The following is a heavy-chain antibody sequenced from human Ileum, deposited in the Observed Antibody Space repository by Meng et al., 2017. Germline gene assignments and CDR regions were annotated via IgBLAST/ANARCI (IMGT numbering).Heavy chain of an antibody. Sequence: QITLNESGPTLVEPTETLTLTCPFSGFSLNTVGVGVGWIRQPPGKALEWLALIYWDDEYRYSPSLRSRLTITKDTSRNQVVLRMTNVAPVDAGTYYCVHRLVAAQHWFDPWGQGTLVTVSS. J-gene: IGHJ5*02. CDR1: GFSLNTVGVG. D-gene: IGHD6-6*01. CDR3: VHRLVAAQHWFDP. CDR2: IYWDDEY. V-gene: IGHV2-5*02.